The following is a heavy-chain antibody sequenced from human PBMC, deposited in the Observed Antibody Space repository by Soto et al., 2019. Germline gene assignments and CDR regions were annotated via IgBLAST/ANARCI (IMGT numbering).Heavy chain of an antibody. J-gene: IGHJ4*02. CDR2: TYYRSNWRH. Sequence: SQTLSLTCAISGDSVSSNTAAWNWIRSSPSRGLEWLGRTYYRSNWRHDYAVSVKSRITVNPDTSKNHFSLQLNSVTPDDTAAYYCERGVAGSGFDLWCQGTLVTLSS. CDR3: ERGVAGSGFDL. D-gene: IGHD6-19*01. V-gene: IGHV6-1*01. CDR1: GDSVSSNTAA.